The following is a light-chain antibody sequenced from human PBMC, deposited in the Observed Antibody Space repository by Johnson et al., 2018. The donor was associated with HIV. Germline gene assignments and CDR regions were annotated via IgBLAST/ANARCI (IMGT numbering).Light chain of an antibody. CDR3: ETWDSSLSGV. CDR2: DND. V-gene: IGLV1-51*01. CDR1: SSDIGNNY. Sequence: QSLLTQPPSLSAAPGQKVTISCSGSSSDIGNNYVSWYQHLPGTAPKLLIYDNDKRPSGIPDRFSGSKSGTSATLGIAGLQTGDAADYYCETWDSSLSGVFGTGTKVTVL. J-gene: IGLJ1*01.